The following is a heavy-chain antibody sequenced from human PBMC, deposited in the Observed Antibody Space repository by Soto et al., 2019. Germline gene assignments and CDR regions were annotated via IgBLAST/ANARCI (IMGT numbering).Heavy chain of an antibody. CDR1: GASISDYY. V-gene: IGHV4-59*12. D-gene: IGHD4-17*01. J-gene: IGHJ4*02. CDR3: ARGRGGDYPFNY. CDR2: IYYSGST. Sequence: SETLSLTCTVSGASISDYYWSWIRQPPGKGLEWIGYIYYSGSTNYNPSLKSRVTISQDTSKNQFSLKLSSVTAADTAVYYCARGRGGDYPFNYWGQGTLVTVSS.